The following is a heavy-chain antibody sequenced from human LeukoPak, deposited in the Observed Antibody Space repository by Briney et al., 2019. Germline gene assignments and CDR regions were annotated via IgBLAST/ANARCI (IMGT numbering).Heavy chain of an antibody. CDR2: INSDGSST. CDR1: GFTFSSYW. J-gene: IGHJ4*02. Sequence: GGSLRLSCAASGFTFSSYWMHWVRQAPGKGLVWVSRINSDGSSTSYADSVKGRFTISRDNAKNTRYLQMNSLRAEDTAVYYCARIGGVWGESAYWGQGTLVTVSS. V-gene: IGHV3-74*01. D-gene: IGHD2-8*02. CDR3: ARIGGVWGESAY.